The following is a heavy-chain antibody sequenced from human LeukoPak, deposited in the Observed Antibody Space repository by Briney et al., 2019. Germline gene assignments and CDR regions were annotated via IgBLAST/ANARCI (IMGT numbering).Heavy chain of an antibody. J-gene: IGHJ4*02. D-gene: IGHD2-2*01. Sequence: PSQTLSLTCTVSGGSIISSAYYWSWIRQPPGKGLEWIGYIYYSGSTYYNPSLKSRVTISVDTSKNQFSLKLSSVTAADTAVYYCARDPYCSSTSCSWLWGQGTLVTVSS. V-gene: IGHV4-30-4*08. CDR3: ARDPYCSSTSCSWL. CDR2: IYYSGST. CDR1: GGSIISSAYY.